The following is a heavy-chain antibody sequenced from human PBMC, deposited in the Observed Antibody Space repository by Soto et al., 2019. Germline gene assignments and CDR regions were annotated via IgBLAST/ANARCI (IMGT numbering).Heavy chain of an antibody. CDR1: GFTFSSYG. V-gene: IGHV3-30*18. Sequence: QVQLVESGGGVVQPGRSLRLSCAASGFTFSSYGMHWVRQAPGKGLEWVAVISYDGSNKYYADSVKGRFTISRDNSKNTLYVQMTSLRAEDTAVYYCAKDWDIVVVTAIRYGMNVWGQATTVTVSS. CDR2: ISYDGSNK. CDR3: AKDWDIVVVTAIRYGMNV. J-gene: IGHJ6*02. D-gene: IGHD2-21*02.